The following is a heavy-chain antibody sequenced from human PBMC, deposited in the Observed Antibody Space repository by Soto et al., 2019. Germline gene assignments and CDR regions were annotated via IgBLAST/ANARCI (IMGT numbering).Heavy chain of an antibody. V-gene: IGHV4-31*03. CDR2: IYYSGST. D-gene: IGHD6-6*01. CDR1: GASMSSGGYY. J-gene: IGHJ5*02. CDR3: ARDRHNNFFDP. Sequence: PSETLSLTCTVSGASMSSGGYYWTWIRQSPGKGLEWIGYIYYSGSTYYNPPLESRVAISLDTSRSQFSLTLHSVTAADTAIYYCARDRHNNFFDPWGQGTLVTVPS.